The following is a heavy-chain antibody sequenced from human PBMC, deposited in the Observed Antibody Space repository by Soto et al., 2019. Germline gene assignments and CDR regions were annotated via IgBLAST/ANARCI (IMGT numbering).Heavy chain of an antibody. CDR1: GYTFTSYY. Sequence: QVQLVQSGAEVKKPGASVKVSCKASGYTFTSYYMHWVRQAPGQGLEWMGIINPSGGSTSYAQKFQGRVTMTRDTSTSTVYMELSSLRSEDTAVYYCARDLRRHVVVPAASIFYYYYGMDVWGQGTTVTVSS. CDR2: INPSGGST. D-gene: IGHD2-2*01. CDR3: ARDLRRHVVVPAASIFYYYYGMDV. J-gene: IGHJ6*02. V-gene: IGHV1-46*01.